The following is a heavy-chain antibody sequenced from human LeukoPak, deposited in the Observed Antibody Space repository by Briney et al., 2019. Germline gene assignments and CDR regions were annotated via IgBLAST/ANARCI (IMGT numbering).Heavy chain of an antibody. CDR2: ISSSGSTI. V-gene: IGHV3-48*03. CDR3: ARELNYYGSGPRGGMDV. CDR1: GFTFSSYE. Sequence: PGGSLRLSCAASGFTFSSYEMNWVRQAPGKGLEWVSYISSSGSTIYYADSVKGRFTISRDNAKNSLYLQMNSLGAEDTAVYYCARELNYYGSGPRGGMDVWGKGTTVTVSS. J-gene: IGHJ6*04. D-gene: IGHD3-10*01.